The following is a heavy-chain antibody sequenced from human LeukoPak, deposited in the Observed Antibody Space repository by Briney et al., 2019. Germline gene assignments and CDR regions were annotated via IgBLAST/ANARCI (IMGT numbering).Heavy chain of an antibody. CDR3: ARGSGPGVTTIDS. CDR2: FHTDGGT. V-gene: IGHV3-13*01. CDR1: GFTFSSYD. D-gene: IGHD4-17*01. J-gene: IGHJ4*02. Sequence: GGSLRLSCAASGFTFSSYDMHWVRQAPGEGLEWVSAFHTDGGTYYLDSVKGRFTISREDAKNSLYLQMNTLRAGDTAVYYCARGSGPGVTTIDSWGQGTLVIVSS.